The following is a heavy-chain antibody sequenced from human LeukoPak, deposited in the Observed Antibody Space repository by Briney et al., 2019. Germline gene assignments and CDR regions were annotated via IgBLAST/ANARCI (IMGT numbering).Heavy chain of an antibody. J-gene: IGHJ4*02. CDR1: GFTFSDYA. CDR2: ITSSSGTI. CDR3: ARGVGVTDY. D-gene: IGHD1-26*01. Sequence: GGSLGLSCAASGFTFSDYAMNWVRQAPGKGLEWVSYITSSSGTIYYADSVKGRFTISRDNAENSLYLQMNSLRDEDTAVYYCARGVGVTDYWGQGTLVTVSS. V-gene: IGHV3-48*02.